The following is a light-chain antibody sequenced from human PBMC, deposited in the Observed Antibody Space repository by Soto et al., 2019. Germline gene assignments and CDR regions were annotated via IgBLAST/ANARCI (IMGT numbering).Light chain of an antibody. CDR1: QSISSW. V-gene: IGKV1-5*03. CDR2: KAS. J-gene: IGKJ1*01. Sequence: DIQMTQSPSTLSASVGDKVTISCRASQSISSWLAWYQQKPGKAPKLLIYKASSLESGVPSRFSGSGSGTEFTLTISCLQPDDFATYYCQLYSSYSWTFGQGTKVETK. CDR3: QLYSSYSWT.